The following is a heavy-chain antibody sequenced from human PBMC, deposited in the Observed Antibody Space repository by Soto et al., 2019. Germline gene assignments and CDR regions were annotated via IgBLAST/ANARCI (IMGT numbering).Heavy chain of an antibody. CDR1: GGSISSGGYS. CDR2: IYHSGSP. V-gene: IGHV4-30-2*01. J-gene: IGHJ4*02. CDR3: ARGLISGSQYSGGWYYFDS. D-gene: IGHD1-26*01. Sequence: PSETLSLTCAVSGGSISSGGYSWSWIRQPPGKGLEWIGYIYHSGSPYYNPSLKSRVTISVDRSKNQFSLKLSSVTAADTAVYNCARGLISGSQYSGGWYYFDSWGQGTQVTAPQ.